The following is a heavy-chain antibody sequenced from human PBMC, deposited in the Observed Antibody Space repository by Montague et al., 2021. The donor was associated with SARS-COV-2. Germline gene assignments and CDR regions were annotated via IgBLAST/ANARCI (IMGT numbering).Heavy chain of an antibody. D-gene: IGHD4-17*01. CDR1: GSSISSETHY. Sequence: SETLSLTCTVSGSSISSETHYWGWLRQPPGKGLEWIGSIFYSGSTYYNSSLKSRVSISVDTSKNQFSLKLSSVTAADTAVYYCARGRAVTTFYYYYYGMDVWGQGTTVTVSS. CDR3: ARGRAVTTFYYYYYGMDV. V-gene: IGHV4-39*01. CDR2: IFYSGST. J-gene: IGHJ6*02.